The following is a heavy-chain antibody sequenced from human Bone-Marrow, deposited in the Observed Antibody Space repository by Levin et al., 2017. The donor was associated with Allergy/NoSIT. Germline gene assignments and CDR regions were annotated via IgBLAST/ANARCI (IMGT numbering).Heavy chain of an antibody. Sequence: GESLKISCKASGYTFTGYYMHWVRQAPGQGLEWMGWINPNSGGTNYAQKFQGRVTMTRDTSISTAYMELSRLRSDDTAVYYCARAMYYYGSGPGSPEKYYYYGMDVWGQGTTVTVSS. CDR3: ARAMYYYGSGPGSPEKYYYYGMDV. V-gene: IGHV1-2*02. CDR2: INPNSGGT. D-gene: IGHD3-10*01. CDR1: GYTFTGYY. J-gene: IGHJ6*02.